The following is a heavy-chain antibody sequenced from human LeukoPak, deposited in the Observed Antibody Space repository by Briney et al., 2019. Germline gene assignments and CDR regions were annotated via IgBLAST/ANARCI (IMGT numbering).Heavy chain of an antibody. CDR2: IRNDGSNE. J-gene: IGHJ5*02. Sequence: GGSLRPSCAASGFTFSDYGMHWVRQAPGKGLEWVAFIRNDGSNEYYPDSVKGRFTISRDDSRNTLYLQMNSLRPEDTAVYYCAKGGSASHNWFDPWGQGTLVTVSS. V-gene: IGHV3-30*02. CDR3: AKGGSASHNWFDP. D-gene: IGHD2-15*01. CDR1: GFTFSDYG.